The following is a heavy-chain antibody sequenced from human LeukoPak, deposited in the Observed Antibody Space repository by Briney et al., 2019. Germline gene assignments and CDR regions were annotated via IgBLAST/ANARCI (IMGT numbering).Heavy chain of an antibody. Sequence: PGGSLRLSCAASGFTFSSYEMNWVRQAPGKGLEWVTFIGYDGNKKYYADSVKGRFAISRDNSKNTMYLQITSLRGEDTAVYYCAKYDAGLPAARDYFDYWGRGTLVTVSS. D-gene: IGHD2-2*01. CDR1: GFTFSSYE. V-gene: IGHV3-30*02. CDR3: AKYDAGLPAARDYFDY. CDR2: IGYDGNKK. J-gene: IGHJ4*02.